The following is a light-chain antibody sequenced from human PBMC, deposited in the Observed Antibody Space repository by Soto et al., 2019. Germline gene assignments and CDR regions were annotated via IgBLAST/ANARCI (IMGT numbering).Light chain of an antibody. CDR1: SPNIGSNT. V-gene: IGLV1-44*01. Sequence: QSVLTQPPSASGTPGQRVTISCSGGSPNIGSNTVNWYQQLPGTASKLLIHSSNQRPSGVPDRVSGSQSGTSASLAISGLQSEDEADYYCAAWDDNLNAVVFGGGTQLTVL. CDR3: AAWDDNLNAVV. CDR2: SSN. J-gene: IGLJ2*01.